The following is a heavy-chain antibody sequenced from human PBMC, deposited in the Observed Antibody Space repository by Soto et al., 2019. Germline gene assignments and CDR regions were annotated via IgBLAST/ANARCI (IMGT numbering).Heavy chain of an antibody. CDR3: ARGGGYNYSNWFDP. CDR2: IYYSGRT. J-gene: IGHJ5*02. Sequence: SETLSLTCTVSRGSISGYYWSWIRQPPGKGLEWIAYIYYSGRTNYNPSLKSRVTISVGTSKSQFSLKLTSVTAADTAVYYCARGGGYNYSNWFDPWGQGTLVTVSS. D-gene: IGHD3-22*01. V-gene: IGHV4-59*01. CDR1: RGSISGYY.